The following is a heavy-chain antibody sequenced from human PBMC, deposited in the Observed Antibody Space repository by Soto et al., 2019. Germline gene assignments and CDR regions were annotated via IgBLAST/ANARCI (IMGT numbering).Heavy chain of an antibody. D-gene: IGHD3-22*01. CDR3: ARFDYYDSSGYLDFGPK. CDR1: GGSISSGPYS. J-gene: IGHJ4*02. CDR2: FHYSGRT. V-gene: IGHV4-39*07. Sequence: PSETLSLTCSVSGGSISSGPYSWGWIRQPPGKGLEWIGTFHYSGRTYYSPSLESRVTISVDTSKNQFSLKLSSVTAADTAVYYCARFDYYDSSGYLDFGPKWGQGTLVTVSS.